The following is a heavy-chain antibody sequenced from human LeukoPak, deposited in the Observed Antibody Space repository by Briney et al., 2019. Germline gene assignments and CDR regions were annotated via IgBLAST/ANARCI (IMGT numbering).Heavy chain of an antibody. J-gene: IGHJ4*02. CDR2: ISAYNGNT. V-gene: IGHV1-18*01. CDR3: ARTTYSSGWYGFDY. Sequence: ASVKVSCKASGYTFTSYDIIWVRQAPGQGLEWTGWISAYNGNTNYAQKLQGRVTMTTDTSTSTAYMDLRSLRSDDTAVYYCARTTYSSGWYGFDYWGQGTLVTVSS. D-gene: IGHD6-19*01. CDR1: GYTFTSYD.